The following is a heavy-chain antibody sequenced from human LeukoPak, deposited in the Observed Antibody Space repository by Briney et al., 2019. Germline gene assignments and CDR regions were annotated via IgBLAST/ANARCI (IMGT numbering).Heavy chain of an antibody. J-gene: IGHJ4*02. CDR2: IYHSGNT. CDR1: GGSFSGYY. D-gene: IGHD3-3*01. Sequence: SETLSLTCAVYGGSFSGYYWSWIRQPPGKGLEWIGEIYHSGNTNYNPSLKSRVTILEDKSKNQFSLKLSSVTAADTAVYYCARLSLKVLEWSPTKGKETHYFDYWGQGTLVTVSP. V-gene: IGHV4-34*01. CDR3: ARLSLKVLEWSPTKGKETHYFDY.